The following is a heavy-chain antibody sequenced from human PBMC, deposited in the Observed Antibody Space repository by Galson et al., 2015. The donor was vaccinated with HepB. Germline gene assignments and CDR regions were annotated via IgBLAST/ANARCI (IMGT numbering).Heavy chain of an antibody. CDR2: IYYSGST. V-gene: IGHV4-61*01. Sequence: ETLSLTCTVSGGSVSSGSYYWSWIRQPPGKGLEWIGYIYYSGSTNYNPSLKSRVTISVDTSKNQFSLKLSSVTAADTAVYYCARAKTRGAFDIWGQGTMVTVSS. CDR1: GGSVSSGSYY. CDR3: ARAKTRGAFDI. J-gene: IGHJ3*02. D-gene: IGHD4-11*01.